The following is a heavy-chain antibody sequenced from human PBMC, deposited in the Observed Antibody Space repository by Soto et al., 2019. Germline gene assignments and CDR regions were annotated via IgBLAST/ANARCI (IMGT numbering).Heavy chain of an antibody. D-gene: IGHD5-12*01. CDR1: GGSFSNFG. Sequence: SVKVSCNASGGSFSNFGISWVRQAPGQGLEWMGGIVPVFGRPNYAQRFRGRLTITADESTSTGYMELISLRSDDTAVYYCAREGSGYNVWGQGTQVTVSS. J-gene: IGHJ4*02. CDR3: AREGSGYNV. CDR2: IVPVFGRP. V-gene: IGHV1-69*13.